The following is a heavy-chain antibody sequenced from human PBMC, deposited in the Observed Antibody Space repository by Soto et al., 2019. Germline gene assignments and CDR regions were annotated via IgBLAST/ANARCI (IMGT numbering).Heavy chain of an antibody. Sequence: QVQLVQSGAEVRKPGSSVKVSCKASGGTFSSYAVSWVRQAPEQGLEWMGGINPIFGTADYAQKFQGRVQVTEDESTTTAYMELSSLTSEDTAMYYCAKALVSRGFAFDYWGQGTLVTVSS. CDR3: AKALVSRGFAFDY. CDR2: INPIFGTA. J-gene: IGHJ4*02. D-gene: IGHD3-10*01. V-gene: IGHV1-69*01. CDR1: GGTFSSYA.